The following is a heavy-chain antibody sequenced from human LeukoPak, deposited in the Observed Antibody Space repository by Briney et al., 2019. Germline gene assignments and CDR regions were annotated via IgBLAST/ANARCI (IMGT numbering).Heavy chain of an antibody. CDR2: IYYSGST. CDR1: GGSISSSSYY. J-gene: IGHJ4*02. D-gene: IGHD6-6*01. CDR3: ARFQGSRSGSSFFIVDY. Sequence: SETLSLTCTVSGGSISSSSYYWGWIRQPPGKGLEWIGSIYYSGSTYYNPSLKSRATISVDTSKNQFSLKLSSVTAADTAVYYCARFQGSRSGSSFFIVDYWGQGTLVTVSS. V-gene: IGHV4-39*01.